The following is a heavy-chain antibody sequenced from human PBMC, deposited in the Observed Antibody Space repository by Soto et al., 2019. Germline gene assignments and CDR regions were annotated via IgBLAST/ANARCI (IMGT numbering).Heavy chain of an antibody. V-gene: IGHV3-23*01. CDR1: GFTFRNYA. Sequence: EVQLLDSGGGLVQPGGSLRLSCAASGFTFRNYAMTWVRQAPGKGLQWVSTISDVGGTYYADSVKGRFTISRDNSKHTFFLQMNSLRAEDTAVYYCAKGRSCHYDSFDFWGQGTLVTVSS. D-gene: IGHD3-22*01. J-gene: IGHJ4*02. CDR2: ISDVGGT. CDR3: AKGRSCHYDSFDF.